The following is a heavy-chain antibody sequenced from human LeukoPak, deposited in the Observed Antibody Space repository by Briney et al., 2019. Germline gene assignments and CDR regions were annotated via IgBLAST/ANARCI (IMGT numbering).Heavy chain of an antibody. CDR3: ARGGYKPPKAFDI. CDR2: IYYSGST. CDR1: GGSISSGGYY. Sequence: PSETLSLTCTVSGGSISSGGYYWSWIRQHPGKGLEWIGYIYYSGSTYYNPSLKSRVTISVDASKNQFSLKLSSVTAADTAVYYCARGGYKPPKAFDIWDQGTMVTVSS. V-gene: IGHV4-31*03. D-gene: IGHD5-24*01. J-gene: IGHJ3*02.